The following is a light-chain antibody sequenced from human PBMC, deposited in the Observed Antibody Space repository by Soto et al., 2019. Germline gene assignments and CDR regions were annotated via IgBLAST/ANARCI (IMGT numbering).Light chain of an antibody. CDR3: SSYTSSSTQV. Sequence: QSALTQPASVSGSPGQSVTISCTGTSSDVGGFNYVSWYQQHPGKAPKLMIYDVSNRPSGVSNRFSGSKSGNTASLTISGLQAEYEADYHCSSYTSSSTQVFGTGTKLTVL. V-gene: IGLV2-14*01. CDR2: DVS. CDR1: SSDVGGFNY. J-gene: IGLJ1*01.